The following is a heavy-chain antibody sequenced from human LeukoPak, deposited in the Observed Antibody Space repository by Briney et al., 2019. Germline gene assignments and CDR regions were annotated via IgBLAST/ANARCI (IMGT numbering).Heavy chain of an antibody. Sequence: ASVKVSCKASGYTFISHAMHWVRQAPGQRLEWMGWINAGNGNTKYSQKFQGRVTITRDISASTAYMEVSGLRSEDTAVYYCYYDILTGHDDAFDIWGQGTVVTVSS. V-gene: IGHV1-3*01. CDR1: GYTFISHA. CDR2: INAGNGNT. J-gene: IGHJ3*02. D-gene: IGHD3-9*01. CDR3: YYDILTGHDDAFDI.